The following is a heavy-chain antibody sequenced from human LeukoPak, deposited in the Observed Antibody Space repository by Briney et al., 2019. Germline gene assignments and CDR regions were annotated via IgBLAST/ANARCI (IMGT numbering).Heavy chain of an antibody. D-gene: IGHD3-22*01. V-gene: IGHV3-48*03. CDR1: GFTFSRYE. CDR3: AREAYDSSGYYYGGGFDY. J-gene: IGHJ4*02. Sequence: PGGSLRLSCAASGFTFSRYELNWVRQAPGKGLEGVSYISSSGRIIYYADSVKGRFTISRDNAKNSLYLQMNSLRAEDTALYYCAREAYDSSGYYYGGGFDYWGQGALVTVSS. CDR2: ISSSGRII.